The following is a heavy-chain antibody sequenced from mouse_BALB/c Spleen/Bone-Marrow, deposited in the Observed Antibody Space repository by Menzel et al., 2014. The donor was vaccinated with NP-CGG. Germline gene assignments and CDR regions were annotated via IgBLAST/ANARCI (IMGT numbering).Heavy chain of an antibody. Sequence: QVQLQQSGAELVKPGASVKLSYKASGYTFTSYYMYWVKQRPGQGLEWIGGINPSNGGTNFNEKFKSKATLTVDKSSSTAYMQLSSLTSEDSAVYYCTRDHYYYGSSYWYFDVWGAGTTVTVSS. CDR3: TRDHYYYGSSYWYFDV. CDR1: GYTFTSYY. J-gene: IGHJ1*01. V-gene: IGHV1S81*02. D-gene: IGHD1-1*01. CDR2: INPSNGGT.